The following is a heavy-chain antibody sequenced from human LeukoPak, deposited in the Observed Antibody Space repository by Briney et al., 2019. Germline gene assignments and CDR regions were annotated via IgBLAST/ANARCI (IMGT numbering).Heavy chain of an antibody. CDR2: ISGNGGDT. CDR1: GFTFSDYN. V-gene: IGHV3-23*01. CDR3: AKDFVGTGNFRGGDY. J-gene: IGHJ4*02. D-gene: IGHD1-1*01. Sequence: PGGSLRLSCAASGFTFSDYNMRWIRQAPGKGLEWVSAISGNGGDTFYADSVKGRFTISRDNSKNILYLQMNSLRAEDTALYYCAKDFVGTGNFRGGDYWGQGTLVTVSS.